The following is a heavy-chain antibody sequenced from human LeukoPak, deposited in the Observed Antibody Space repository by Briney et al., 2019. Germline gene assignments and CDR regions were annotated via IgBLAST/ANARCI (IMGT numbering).Heavy chain of an antibody. CDR1: GFTFSSYD. CDR3: ARGCSSTSCNDAFDI. D-gene: IGHD2-2*01. Sequence: GGSRRLSCAASGFTFSSYDMHWVRQATGKGLEWVSAIGTAGDTYYPGSVKGRFTISRENAKNSLYLQMNSLRAEDTAVYYCARGCSSTSCNDAFDIWGQGTMVTVSS. V-gene: IGHV3-13*01. J-gene: IGHJ3*02. CDR2: IGTAGDT.